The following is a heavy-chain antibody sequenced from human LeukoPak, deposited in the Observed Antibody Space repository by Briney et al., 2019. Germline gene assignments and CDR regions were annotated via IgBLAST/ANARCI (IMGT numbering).Heavy chain of an antibody. CDR3: ARLSPRDGYNYFDY. CDR2: IYYRGST. D-gene: IGHD5-24*01. V-gene: IGHV4-59*08. J-gene: IGHJ4*02. CDR1: GGSIITYY. Sequence: PSETLSLTCTVSGGSIITYYWSWIRQPPGKGLEWIGYIYYRGSTNYNPSLKSRVTISVDMSKNQFSLKLSSVTAADTAVYYCARLSPRDGYNYFDYWGQGTLVTVSS.